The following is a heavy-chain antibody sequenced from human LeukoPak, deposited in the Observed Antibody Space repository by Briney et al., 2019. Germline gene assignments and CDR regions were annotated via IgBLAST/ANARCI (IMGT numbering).Heavy chain of an antibody. J-gene: IGHJ4*02. V-gene: IGHV6-1*01. Sequence: SQTLSLTCAISGDSFSSTNAAWTWSRQSPSRGLEWLGRTYYRSKWYNDYAVSVKSRITINPDTSKNQFSLQLKSVTPEDTAVYYCAGEQWRSGWYDYWGQGTLVTVSS. CDR2: TYYRSKWYN. D-gene: IGHD6-19*01. CDR3: AGEQWRSGWYDY. CDR1: GDSFSSTNAA.